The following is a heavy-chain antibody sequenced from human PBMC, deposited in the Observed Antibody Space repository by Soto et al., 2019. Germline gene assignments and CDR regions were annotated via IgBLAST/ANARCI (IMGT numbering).Heavy chain of an antibody. CDR3: ARPISGHYGSGSYVYYFDY. V-gene: IGHV4-39*01. Sequence: SDTLSLTCTVSGDSVGNALYFWGWVRQPPGKGLEWIANMYFRGNTYYNPSLKSRVTISLDTSKNQFSLKLSSVTAADTAVYYCARPISGHYGSGSYVYYFDYWGQGTLVTVSS. D-gene: IGHD3-10*01. CDR1: GDSVGNALYF. CDR2: MYFRGNT. J-gene: IGHJ4*02.